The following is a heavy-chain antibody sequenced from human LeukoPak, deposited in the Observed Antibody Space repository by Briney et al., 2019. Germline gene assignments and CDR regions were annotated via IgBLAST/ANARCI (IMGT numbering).Heavy chain of an antibody. CDR3: ARETGTVPFHNVLTGRQDFYYYYIDV. Sequence: ASVKVSCKASGYTFTSYDISWVRQAPGQGREWMGRIIPILWIGNYAQKFQGRVPITADKSTHTAYMELSSLRSEDTAVYYCARETGTVPFHNVLTGRQDFYYYYIDVWGKGPTVTVSS. CDR2: IIPILWIG. J-gene: IGHJ6*03. CDR1: GYTFTSYD. V-gene: IGHV1-69*04. D-gene: IGHD3-9*01.